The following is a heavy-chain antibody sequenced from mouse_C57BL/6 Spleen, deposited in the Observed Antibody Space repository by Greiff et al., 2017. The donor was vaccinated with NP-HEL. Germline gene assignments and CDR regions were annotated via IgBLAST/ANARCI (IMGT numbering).Heavy chain of an antibody. D-gene: IGHD2-10*02. CDR1: GYTFTSYW. Sequence: QVQLQQPGTELVKPGASVKLSCKASGYTFTSYWMHWVKQRPGQGLEWIGNINPSNGGTNYNEKFKSKATLTVDKSSSTAYMQLSSLTSAYSAVYYCARRVWLLRNYFDYWGQGTTLTVSS. CDR3: ARRVWLLRNYFDY. CDR2: INPSNGGT. V-gene: IGHV1-53*01. J-gene: IGHJ2*01.